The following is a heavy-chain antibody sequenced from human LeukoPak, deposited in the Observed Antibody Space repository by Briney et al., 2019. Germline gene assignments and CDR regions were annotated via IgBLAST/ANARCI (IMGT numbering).Heavy chain of an antibody. CDR1: GYTFTSYG. J-gene: IGHJ6*03. CDR2: IIPIFGTA. V-gene: IGHV1-69*06. CDR3: ARVPTGSYPRYYMDV. D-gene: IGHD1-26*01. Sequence: SVKVSCKASGYTFTSYGINWVRQAPGQGLEWMGGIIPIFGTANYAQKFQGRVTITADKSTSTAYMELSSLRSDDTAVYFCARVPTGSYPRYYMDVWGKGTTVTISS.